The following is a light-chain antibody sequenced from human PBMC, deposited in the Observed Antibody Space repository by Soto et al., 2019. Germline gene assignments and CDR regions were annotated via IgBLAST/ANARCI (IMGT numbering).Light chain of an antibody. CDR3: QQYTTYWT. Sequence: IQMNQSPSTVSAYVGDSVTITCRASQSITTWLAWYQQRPGKAPKLLIYDVSSLQSGVPSRFSGSGSGTEFTLTISSLQPNDSATYYCQQYTTYWTFGQGSNVDI. CDR2: DVS. V-gene: IGKV1-5*01. CDR1: QSITTW. J-gene: IGKJ1*01.